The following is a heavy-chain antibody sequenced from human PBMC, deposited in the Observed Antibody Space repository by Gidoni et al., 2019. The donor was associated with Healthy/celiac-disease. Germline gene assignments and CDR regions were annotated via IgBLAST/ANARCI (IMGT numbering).Heavy chain of an antibody. CDR1: GGSFSGYY. Sequence: QVQLQQWGAGLLKPSETLSLTCAVYGGSFSGYYWSWIRQPPGKGLEWIGEISHSGSTNYNPSLKSRVTISVDTSKNQFSLKLSSVTAADTAVYYCARVGGVYVDTAMVPIDYWGQGTLVTVSS. CDR3: ARVGGVYVDTAMVPIDY. V-gene: IGHV4-34*01. J-gene: IGHJ4*02. CDR2: ISHSGST. D-gene: IGHD5-18*01.